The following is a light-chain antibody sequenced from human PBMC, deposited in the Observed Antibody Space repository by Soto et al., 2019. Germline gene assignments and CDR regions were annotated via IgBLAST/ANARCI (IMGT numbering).Light chain of an antibody. J-gene: IGKJ4*01. V-gene: IGKV1-8*01. CDR3: QQYYFYPLT. CDR2: AAS. CDR1: QGISTY. Sequence: AIRMTQSPSSFSASTGDRVTITCRASQGISTYLAWYQQKPGKAPKLLINAASTLQSGVPSRFSGSGSGTDFTLTISFLQSEDFATYYCQQYYFYPLTFGGGTKVDVK.